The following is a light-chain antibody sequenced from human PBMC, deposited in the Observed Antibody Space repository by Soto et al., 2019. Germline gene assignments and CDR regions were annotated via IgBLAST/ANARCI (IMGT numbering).Light chain of an antibody. CDR1: QSLLARDDGNMH. CDR3: MQRLEFPLT. Sequence: VMTHAPLSLPVTPGEPAAISCRSSQSLLARDDGNMHLDWYVQKPGQSPQLLIYTVSYRAPGVPDRFSGIGSGTDFTLKISRVEADDVAVYYCMQRLEFPLTFGGGTKVEIK. V-gene: IGKV2-40*01. CDR2: TVS. J-gene: IGKJ4*01.